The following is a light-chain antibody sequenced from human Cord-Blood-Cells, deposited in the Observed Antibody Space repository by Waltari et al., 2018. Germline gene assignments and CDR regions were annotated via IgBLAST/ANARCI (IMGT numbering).Light chain of an antibody. V-gene: IGLV2-8*01. J-gene: IGLJ1*01. CDR1: SSDVGGYNY. CDR3: SSYAGSNNFV. CDR2: EVS. Sequence: QSALTQPPSASESPGQSVTISCTGTSSDVGGYNYVSWYQQHPGKAPNLMIYEVSKRPSGVPDRFSGSKSGNTASLTVSGLQAEDEADYYCSSYAGSNNFVFGTGTKVTVL.